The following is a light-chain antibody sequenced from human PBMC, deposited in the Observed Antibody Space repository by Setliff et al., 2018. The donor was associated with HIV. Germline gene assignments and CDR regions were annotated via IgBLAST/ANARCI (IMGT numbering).Light chain of an antibody. CDR3: SSYTISSTQV. CDR2: EVS. J-gene: IGLJ1*01. CDR1: SSDVGGYNY. Sequence: QSALTQPASVSGSPGQSITISCTGTSSDVGGYNYVSWYQQHPGKAPKLMIYEVSNRPSGVSNRFSGSKSGNTASLTISGLQAEDEADYYCSSYTISSTQVFGNGTKVTVL. V-gene: IGLV2-14*01.